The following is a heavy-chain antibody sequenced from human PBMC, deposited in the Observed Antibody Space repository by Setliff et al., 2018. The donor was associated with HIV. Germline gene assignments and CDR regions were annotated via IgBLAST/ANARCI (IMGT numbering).Heavy chain of an antibody. V-gene: IGHV1-18*01. CDR2: ISAYDGNT. CDR3: ARQIFWRDYYFDY. Sequence: ASVKVSCKTSGYTFTNYGISWVRQAPGQRLEWMGWISAYDGNTNYAQKFQGRVTTTIDRSTSTAYMELRGLRSDDTAVYYCARQIFWRDYYFDYWGQGTLVTSPQ. CDR1: GYTFTNYG. D-gene: IGHD3-3*01. J-gene: IGHJ4*02.